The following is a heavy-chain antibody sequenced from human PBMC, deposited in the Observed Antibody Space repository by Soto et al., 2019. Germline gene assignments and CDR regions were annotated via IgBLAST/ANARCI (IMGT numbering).Heavy chain of an antibody. CDR1: DGSFSGYY. V-gene: IGHV4-34*01. D-gene: IGHD3-3*01. J-gene: IGHJ6*02. CDR3: ARVSANYDFWSGRRYYYYAMDV. Sequence: SETLSLTCAVYDGSFSGYYWSWIRQPPGKGLEWIGEINHSGSTNYNPSLKSRVTISVDTSKNQFSLKLSSVTAADTAVYYCARVSANYDFWSGRRYYYYAMDVWGQGTTVTVSS. CDR2: INHSGST.